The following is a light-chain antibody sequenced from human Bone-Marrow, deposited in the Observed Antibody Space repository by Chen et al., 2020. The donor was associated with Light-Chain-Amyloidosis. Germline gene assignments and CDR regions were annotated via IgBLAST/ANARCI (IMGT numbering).Light chain of an antibody. J-gene: IGKJ2*03. Sequence: DVVMTQSPLSLSVTLGQPASIFCRSSQSLLHTDGYTYLNWFQQRPGQSPRRLIYKVSIRDSGVPDRFSGSGSGTDFTLKISRVEADDVGIYYCMQGISWRSFGQGTKLEI. CDR3: MQGISWRS. CDR1: QSLLHTDGYTY. CDR2: KVS. V-gene: IGKV2-30*02.